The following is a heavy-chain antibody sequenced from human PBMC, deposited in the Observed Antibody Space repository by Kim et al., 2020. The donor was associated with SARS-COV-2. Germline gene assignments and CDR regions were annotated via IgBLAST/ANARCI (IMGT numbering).Heavy chain of an antibody. J-gene: IGHJ6*01. CDR3: TRQPDYGSGRYSSTPYSDGTDV. Sequence: GGSLRLSCAASGFTFSGSAMHWVRQASGKGLEWVGRIRSKANSYATAYAASVKGRFTISRDDSKNTAYLQMNSLKTEDTAVYYCTRQPDYGSGRYSSTPYSDGTDVWGQGPTVTVSS. V-gene: IGHV3-73*01. D-gene: IGHD3-10*01. CDR2: IRSKANSYAT. CDR1: GFTFSGSA.